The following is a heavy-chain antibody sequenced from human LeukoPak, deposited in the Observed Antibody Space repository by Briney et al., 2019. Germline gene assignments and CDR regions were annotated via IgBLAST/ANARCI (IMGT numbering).Heavy chain of an antibody. V-gene: IGHV3-33*01. J-gene: IGHJ6*03. Sequence: GGSLRLSCAASGFTFSSYGMHWVRQAPGKGLEWVAVIWYDGSNKYYADSVKGRFTISRDNSKNTLYPQMNSLRAEDTAVYYCARDPLEPGGGHYYYYMDVWGKGTTVTVSS. D-gene: IGHD1-1*01. CDR2: IWYDGSNK. CDR1: GFTFSSYG. CDR3: ARDPLEPGGGHYYYYMDV.